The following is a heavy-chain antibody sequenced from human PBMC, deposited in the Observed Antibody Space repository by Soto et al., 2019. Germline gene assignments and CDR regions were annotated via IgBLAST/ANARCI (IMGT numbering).Heavy chain of an antibody. CDR3: ARDLSGSYWHYYYYGMDV. D-gene: IGHD1-26*01. Sequence: EVQLVESGGGLVKPGGSLRLSCAASGFTFSSYSMNWVRQAPGKGLEWVSSISSSSSSYIYYADSVKGRFTISRDNAKNSLYLQMNSLRAEDTAVYYCARDLSGSYWHYYYYGMDVWGQGTTVTVSS. CDR1: GFTFSSYS. V-gene: IGHV3-21*01. CDR2: ISSSSSSYI. J-gene: IGHJ6*02.